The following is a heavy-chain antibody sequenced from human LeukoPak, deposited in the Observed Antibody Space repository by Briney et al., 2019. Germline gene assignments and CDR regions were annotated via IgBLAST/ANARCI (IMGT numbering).Heavy chain of an antibody. V-gene: IGHV3-23*01. CDR2: ISGSGGST. D-gene: IGHD3-10*01. Sequence: PGGSLRLSCAASGFTFNSYAMSWVRQAPGKGLEWVSAISGSGGSTYYADSVKGRFTISRDNSKNTLYLQMNSLRAEDTAVYYCAKAYGLVTYNWFDPWGQGTLVTVSS. CDR3: AKAYGLVTYNWFDP. J-gene: IGHJ5*02. CDR1: GFTFNSYA.